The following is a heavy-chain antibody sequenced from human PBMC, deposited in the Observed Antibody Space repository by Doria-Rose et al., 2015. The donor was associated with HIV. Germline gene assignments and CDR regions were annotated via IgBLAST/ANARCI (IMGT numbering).Heavy chain of an antibody. V-gene: IGHV4-34*01. J-gene: IGHJ2*01. D-gene: IGHD6-13*01. Sequence: TPSVTLSLTCAVYGGSFSGYYWSWIRQPPGKGLAWIGEIDHSGSTNYNPSLESRVTISVDPSKNQLSLKLTSVTAADTAVYYCARGRVDYSSSLFWYFDLWGRGTLVTVSS. CDR2: IDHSGST. CDR3: ARGRVDYSSSLFWYFDL. CDR1: GGSFSGYY.